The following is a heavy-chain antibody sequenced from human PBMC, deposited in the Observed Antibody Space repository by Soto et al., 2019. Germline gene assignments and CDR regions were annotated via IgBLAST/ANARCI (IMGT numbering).Heavy chain of an antibody. CDR2: IVVGSGNT. D-gene: IGHD3-22*01. Sequence: SVKVSCKASGFTFTSSAVQWVRQARGQRLEWIGWIVVGSGNTNYAQKFQERVTITRDMSTSTAYMELSSLRSEDTAVYYCAAGVADDSSGYYDYYYYGMDVWGQGTTVTVSS. J-gene: IGHJ6*02. CDR1: GFTFTSSA. V-gene: IGHV1-58*01. CDR3: AAGVADDSSGYYDYYYYGMDV.